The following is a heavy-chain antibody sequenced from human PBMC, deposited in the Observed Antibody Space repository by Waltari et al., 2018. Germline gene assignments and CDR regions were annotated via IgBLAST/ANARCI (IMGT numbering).Heavy chain of an antibody. CDR1: GFTFSSYW. J-gene: IGHJ6*02. V-gene: IGHV3-7*01. Sequence: EVQLVESGGGLVQPGGSLRLSCAASGFTFSSYWMSWVRQAPGKGLEWVANIQQEGCEKYYVYSVKGRFTISRDNAKNSLYLQMNSLRAEDTAVYYCARDWYNYYYGMDVWGQGTTVTVSS. CDR3: ARDWYNYYYGMDV. CDR2: IQQEGCEK.